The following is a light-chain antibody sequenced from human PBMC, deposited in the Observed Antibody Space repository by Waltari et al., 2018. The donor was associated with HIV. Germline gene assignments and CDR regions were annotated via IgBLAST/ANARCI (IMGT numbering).Light chain of an antibody. J-gene: IGKJ1*01. CDR3: QQYGNSPET. V-gene: IGKV3-20*01. Sequence: EIVLTQSPGTLSLSPGARATLSCRARQIVNSPYLAWYQQKPGQAPRLLIYGASTRATGVPDRFSGSGFGTDFTLTISRLEPEDFAVYYCQQYGNSPETIGQGARVEI. CDR2: GAS. CDR1: QIVNSPY.